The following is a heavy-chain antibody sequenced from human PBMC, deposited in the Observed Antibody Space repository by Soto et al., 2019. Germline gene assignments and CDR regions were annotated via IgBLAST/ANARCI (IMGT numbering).Heavy chain of an antibody. Sequence: QVQLVESGGGVVQPGRSLRLSCAASGFIFSAYGIHLVRQAPGKGLEWVAIIWNDGINKYYEDSVNGRFTISRDNSKNTGDLKMNSMRVEDTAVYYCARLAYINCLGGLASWGQGTLVTASS. D-gene: IGHD3-16*01. V-gene: IGHV3-33*01. CDR3: ARLAYINCLGGLAS. CDR2: IWNDGINK. J-gene: IGHJ5*01. CDR1: GFIFSAYG.